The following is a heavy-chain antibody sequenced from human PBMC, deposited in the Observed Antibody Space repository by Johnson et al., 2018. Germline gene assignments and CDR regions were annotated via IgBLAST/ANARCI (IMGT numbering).Heavy chain of an antibody. Sequence: VQLVETGGGVVQPGRSLRLSCAASGFTFSNCGMHWVRQAPGKGLEWVAVISYDGSNKYYADSVKGRFTISSDNSKNRLYLQMSSLRAEERGVYYWAKDGGSWQRVDYYDYYLDGWGKGTTVTVSS. CDR2: ISYDGSNK. J-gene: IGHJ6*03. V-gene: IGHV3-30*18. D-gene: IGHD2-15*01. CDR3: AKDGGSWQRVDYYDYYLDG. CDR1: GFTFSNCG.